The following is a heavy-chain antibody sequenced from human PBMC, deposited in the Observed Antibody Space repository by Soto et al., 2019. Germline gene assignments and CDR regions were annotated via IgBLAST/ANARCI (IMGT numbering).Heavy chain of an antibody. V-gene: IGHV4-30-4*01. D-gene: IGHD2-15*01. CDR3: AREGGYCSGGSCYSMYYFDY. CDR1: GGSISSGDYY. CDR2: IYYSGST. Sequence: SETLSLTCTVSGGSISSGDYYWSWIRQPPGKGLEWIGYIYYSGSTYYNPSLKSRVTTSVDTSKNQFSLKLSSVTAADTAVYYCAREGGYCSGGSCYSMYYFDYWGQGTLVTVSS. J-gene: IGHJ4*02.